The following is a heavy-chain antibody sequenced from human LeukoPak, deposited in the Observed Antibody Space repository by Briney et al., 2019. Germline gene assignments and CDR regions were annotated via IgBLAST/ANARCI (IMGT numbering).Heavy chain of an antibody. J-gene: IGHJ6*02. V-gene: IGHV3-23*01. CDR2: ISGSGGST. CDR3: AKSGYYYYYYGMDV. CDR1: GFTFSSYA. Sequence: GGSLRLSCAASGFTFSSYAMSWVRQAPGKGLEWVSAISGSGGSTYYADSVKGRFTISRDNSKNTLYLQMNSLRAEDTAVYYCAKSGYYYYYYGMDVWGQGTTVTVSS.